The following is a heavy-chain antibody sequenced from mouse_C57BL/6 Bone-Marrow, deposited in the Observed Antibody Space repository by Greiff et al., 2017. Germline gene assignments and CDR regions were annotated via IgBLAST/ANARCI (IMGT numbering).Heavy chain of an antibody. V-gene: IGHV1-50*01. CDR3: ARGGYYSRGAMDY. Sequence: HVQLQQPGAELVKPGASVKLSCKASGYTFTSYWMQWVKQRPGQGLEWIGEIDPSDSYTNYNQKFKGKATLTVDTSSSTAYMQLSSLTSEDSAVYYCARGGYYSRGAMDYWGQGTSVTVSS. D-gene: IGHD1-1*01. CDR1: GYTFTSYW. J-gene: IGHJ4*01. CDR2: IDPSDSYT.